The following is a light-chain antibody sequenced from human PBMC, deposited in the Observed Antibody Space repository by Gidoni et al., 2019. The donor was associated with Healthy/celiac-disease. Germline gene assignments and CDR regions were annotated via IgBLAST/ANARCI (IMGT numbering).Light chain of an antibody. Sequence: DIVMTQSPAPLAVHLGEGAPINCKSSQSVLYSSNNKNYLAWYQQKQGQPPKLLIYWASTRESGVPDRFSSSGSGTDFTLTISSLQAEDVAVYYCQKYCSTPRFTFGPGTKVDIK. J-gene: IGKJ3*01. CDR1: QSVLYSSNNKNY. CDR3: QKYCSTPRFT. CDR2: WAS. V-gene: IGKV4-1*01.